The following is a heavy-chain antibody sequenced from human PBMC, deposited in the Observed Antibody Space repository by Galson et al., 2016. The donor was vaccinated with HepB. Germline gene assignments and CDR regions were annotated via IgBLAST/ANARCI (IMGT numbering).Heavy chain of an antibody. Sequence: PALVKPTQTLTLTCTFSGFSLSTNSIYVGWIRQPPGEALEWLALIYWNDDKRYSPSLKNRLTITKDTSKNQVFLTMTNMNPLDTSTYFCAHSTFSLLPYPFPVWGQGTVVNLSS. D-gene: IGHD3-9*01. V-gene: IGHV2-5*01. CDR2: IYWNDDK. CDR1: GFSLSTNSIY. CDR3: AHSTFSLLPYPFPV. J-gene: IGHJ3*01.